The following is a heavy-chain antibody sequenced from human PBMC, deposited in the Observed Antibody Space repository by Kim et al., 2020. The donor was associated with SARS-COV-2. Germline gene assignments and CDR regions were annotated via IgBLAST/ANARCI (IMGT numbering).Heavy chain of an antibody. D-gene: IGHD3-22*01. CDR3: ARRYSSGYYDFDY. J-gene: IGHJ4*02. V-gene: IGHV3-7*01. CDR2: IKEDGSEK. Sequence: GSLRLSCTVSGFTFSNCWMRWVRQAPGKGLEWVANIKEDGSEKYYVDSVKGRFTISRDNAKNSLYLQMNSLRAEDTAVYYCARRYSSGYYDFDYWGQGTPVTVSS. CDR1: GFTFSNCW.